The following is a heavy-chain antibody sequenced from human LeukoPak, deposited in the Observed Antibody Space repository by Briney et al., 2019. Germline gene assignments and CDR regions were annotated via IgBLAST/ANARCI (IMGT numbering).Heavy chain of an antibody. CDR3: ARDGGAVAALSY. CDR1: GFTFSSYS. V-gene: IGHV3-21*01. Sequence: GGSLRLSCAASGFTFSSYSMNWVRQAPGKGLEWVSSISSSSSYIYYADSVKGRFTISRDNAKNSLYLQMNSLRAEDTAVYYCARDGGAVAALSYWGQGTLVTVPS. J-gene: IGHJ4*02. CDR2: ISSSSSYI. D-gene: IGHD6-19*01.